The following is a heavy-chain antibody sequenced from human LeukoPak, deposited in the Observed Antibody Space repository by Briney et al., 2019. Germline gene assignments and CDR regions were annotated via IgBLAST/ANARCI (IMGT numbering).Heavy chain of an antibody. CDR3: ARQTNGYNWYYYYYMDV. CDR2: IKQDGSEK. CDR1: GFTFSSYW. D-gene: IGHD5-24*01. Sequence: PGGSLRLSCAGSGFTFSSYWMSWVRQAPGKGLEWVANIKQDGSEKYYVDSVKGRFTISRDNAKNSLYLQMNSLRAEDTAVYYCARQTNGYNWYYYYYMDVWGKGTTVTVSS. J-gene: IGHJ6*03. V-gene: IGHV3-7*01.